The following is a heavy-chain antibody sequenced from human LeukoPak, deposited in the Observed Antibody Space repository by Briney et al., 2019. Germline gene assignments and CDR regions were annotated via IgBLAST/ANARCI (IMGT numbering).Heavy chain of an antibody. Sequence: PGGSLRLSCAASGFTVSSNYMSWVRQAPGKGLEWVSVIYSGGSTYYADSVQGRFTTSRDNSKNTLYLQMNSLRAEHTPGYSYARVDYGDYGFDYWGQGTLVTVSS. CDR2: IYSGGST. J-gene: IGHJ4*02. V-gene: IGHV3-66*01. D-gene: IGHD4-17*01. CDR1: GFTVSSNY. CDR3: ARVDYGDYGFDY.